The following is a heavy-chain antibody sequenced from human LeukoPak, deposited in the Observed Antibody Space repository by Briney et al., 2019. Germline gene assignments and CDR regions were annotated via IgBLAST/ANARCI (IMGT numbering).Heavy chain of an antibody. V-gene: IGHV4-39*07. CDR2: IYYSGSP. J-gene: IGHJ3*02. CDR3: ARVGSDYDSSAYTDAFDI. Sequence: SETLSLTCTVSGGSISSSDYYWAWIRQPPGKGLEWIASIYYSGSPYYNPSLKSRFTTSVYTSKNQFSLKLSSVTAADTAVYYCARVGSDYDSSAYTDAFDIWGRGTMVTVSS. CDR1: GGSISSSDYY. D-gene: IGHD3-22*01.